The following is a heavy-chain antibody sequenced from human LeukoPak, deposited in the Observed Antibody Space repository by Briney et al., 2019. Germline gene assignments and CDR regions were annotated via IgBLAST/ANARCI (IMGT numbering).Heavy chain of an antibody. V-gene: IGHV4-61*01. Sequence: SETLSLTCTVSGGSVSSGSYYWSWIRQPPGKGLEWIGYIYYSGSTNYNPSLKSRVTISVDTSKNQFSLKLSSMTAADTAVYYCARSHLWFGELLNYFDYWGQGTLVTVSS. CDR1: GGSVSSGSYY. J-gene: IGHJ4*02. CDR2: IYYSGST. CDR3: ARSHLWFGELLNYFDY. D-gene: IGHD3-10*01.